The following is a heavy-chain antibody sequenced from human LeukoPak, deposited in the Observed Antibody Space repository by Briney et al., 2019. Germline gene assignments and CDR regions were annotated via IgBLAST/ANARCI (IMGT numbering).Heavy chain of an antibody. CDR1: GFTFSSYA. Sequence: GGSLRLSCAASGFTFSSYAMSWVRQAPGKGLEWVSAISGSGGSTYYADSVKGRFTISRDNSKNTLYLQMNSLRAEDTAVYYCAREGNDYGASNGYYWGQGTLVTVSS. D-gene: IGHD4-17*01. CDR3: AREGNDYGASNGYY. V-gene: IGHV3-23*01. J-gene: IGHJ4*02. CDR2: ISGSGGST.